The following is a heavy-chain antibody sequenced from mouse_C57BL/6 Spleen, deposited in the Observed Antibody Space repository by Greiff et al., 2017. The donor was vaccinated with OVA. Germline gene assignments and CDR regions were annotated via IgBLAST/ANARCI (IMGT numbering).Heavy chain of an antibody. Sequence: VQLQQPGAELVRPGSSVKLSCKASGYTFTSYWMDWVKQRPGQGLEWIGNIYPSDSETHYTQKFKDKATLTVDKSSSTAYMQLSSLTSEDSAVYYCARDYYGSSDFFDYWGQGTTLTVSS. CDR3: ARDYYGSSDFFDY. CDR1: GYTFTSYW. CDR2: IYPSDSET. J-gene: IGHJ2*01. V-gene: IGHV1-61*01. D-gene: IGHD1-1*01.